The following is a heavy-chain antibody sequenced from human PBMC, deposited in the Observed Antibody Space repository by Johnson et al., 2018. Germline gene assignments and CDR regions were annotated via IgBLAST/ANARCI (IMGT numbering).Heavy chain of an antibody. D-gene: IGHD2-21*01. V-gene: IGHV4-59*01. Sequence: QVQLVESAPGLVKPSETLSLTCTVSGGSIGSFYWNWVRQSPGKGLAWIGYIYSSGNTKYNPSLQSRVTISVDTSKNQFSLKLSSVTAADTAVYYCARGSVILGLDYWGHGTLVTVSS. CDR3: ARGSVILGLDY. CDR1: GGSIGSFY. J-gene: IGHJ4*01. CDR2: IYSSGNT.